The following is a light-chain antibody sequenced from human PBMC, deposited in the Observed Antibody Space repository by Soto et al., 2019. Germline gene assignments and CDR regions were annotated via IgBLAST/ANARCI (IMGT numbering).Light chain of an antibody. Sequence: QSALTQPPSASGSPGQSVTISCTGTNTDIGGHKYVSWYQHHPGKAPKLMIYEVTERPSGVPDRFSGSKSGNAASLTVSGLQADDEADFYCAVWDDSLNAWVFGGGTKLTVL. V-gene: IGLV2-8*01. CDR1: NTDIGGHKY. CDR3: AVWDDSLNAWV. J-gene: IGLJ3*02. CDR2: EVT.